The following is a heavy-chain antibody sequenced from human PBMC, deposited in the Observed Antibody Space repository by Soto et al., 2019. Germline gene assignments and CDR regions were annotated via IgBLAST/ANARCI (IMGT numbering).Heavy chain of an antibody. J-gene: IGHJ5*02. CDR1: GGSITSSSYF. Sequence: KPSETLSLTCSASGGSITSSSYFWGWVRQPPGKGLEWIGTIYFTGNTYYPPSLKSRLTMSIDTSKNEFSLRLNSVTAADTAVYYCAGQTFTIAAASYGRSNWFDPWGPGTLVTVSS. D-gene: IGHD6-25*01. V-gene: IGHV4-39*01. CDR2: IYFTGNT. CDR3: AGQTFTIAAASYGRSNWFDP.